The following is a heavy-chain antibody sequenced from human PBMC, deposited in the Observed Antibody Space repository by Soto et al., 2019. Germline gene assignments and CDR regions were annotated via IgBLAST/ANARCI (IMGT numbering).Heavy chain of an antibody. CDR3: ARVTAAGPHYFYYGMLV. V-gene: IGHV3-33*01. CDR2: IWYDGSDK. D-gene: IGHD6-13*01. J-gene: IGHJ6*02. Sequence: SGGSLRLSCAASGFTFNDYGMHWVRQAPGKGLEWVAVIWYDGSDKYYADSVKGRFTISRDNSKSTLYLQMNSLRAEDTAVYYCARVTAAGPHYFYYGMLVWGPGTTVTVSS. CDR1: GFTFNDYG.